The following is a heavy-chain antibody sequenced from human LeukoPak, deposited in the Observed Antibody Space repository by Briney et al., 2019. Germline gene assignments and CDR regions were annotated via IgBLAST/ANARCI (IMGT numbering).Heavy chain of an antibody. V-gene: IGHV3-33*01. J-gene: IGHJ4*02. D-gene: IGHD3-22*01. CDR1: GFTFSSDG. CDR2: IWYDGSNK. Sequence: PGGSLRLSCAASGFTFSSDGMHWVRQAPGKGLEWVAVIWYDGSNKYYADSVKGQFTISRDNSKNTLYLQMNSLRAEDTAVYYCARGLYDRSGYYVTPDYWGQGTLVTVSS. CDR3: ARGLYDRSGYYVTPDY.